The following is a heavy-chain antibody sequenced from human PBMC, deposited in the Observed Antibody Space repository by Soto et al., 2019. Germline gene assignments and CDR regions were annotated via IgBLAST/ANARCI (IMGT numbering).Heavy chain of an antibody. J-gene: IGHJ6*02. CDR3: ARDYFDRSGLYGMDL. D-gene: IGHD3-22*01. CDR2: INPDTDDT. CDR1: GYTFIDYY. V-gene: IGHV1-2*02. Sequence: QLLQSGAEVRKPGASVKVSCKASGYTFIDYYMHWVRQAPGQGLEWMGWINPDTDDTHYAQKFQGRLIMTRDRSINTVYMELSRLTSDDTGVYYCARDYFDRSGLYGMDLWGQGTTVTVSS.